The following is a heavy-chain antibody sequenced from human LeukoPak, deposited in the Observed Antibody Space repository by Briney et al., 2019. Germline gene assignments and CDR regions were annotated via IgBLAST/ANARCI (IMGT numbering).Heavy chain of an antibody. CDR1: GGSISSYY. V-gene: IGHV4-4*07. D-gene: IGHD3-3*01. CDR3: AREGITIFGVVILSDHYYYMDV. J-gene: IGHJ6*03. CDR2: IYTSGST. Sequence: SETLSLTCTVSGGSISSYYWSWIRQPAGKGLEWIGRIYTSGSTNYNPSLKSRVTMSVDTSKNQFSLKLSSVTAADTAVYYCAREGITIFGVVILSDHYYYMDVWGKGTTVTVSS.